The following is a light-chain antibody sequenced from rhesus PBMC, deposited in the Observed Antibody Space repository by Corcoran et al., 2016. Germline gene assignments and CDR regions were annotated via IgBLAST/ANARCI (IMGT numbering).Light chain of an antibody. V-gene: IGKV3-24*04. CDR2: GAC. J-gene: IGKJ1*01. Sequence: ETVVTQSPATLSLSPGERATLSCRASQSVGSYLAWYQQKPGQAPRLLIYGACSRATGIPDRFSGRGAGTDFTLTISSLEPEDVGVYYCQQSSNLWTFGQGTKVEIK. CDR1: QSVGSY. CDR3: QQSSNLWT.